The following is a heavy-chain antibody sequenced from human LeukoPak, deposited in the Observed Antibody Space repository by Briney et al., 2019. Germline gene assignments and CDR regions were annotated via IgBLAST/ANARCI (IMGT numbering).Heavy chain of an antibody. D-gene: IGHD6-19*01. CDR2: ISSSSSYT. CDR3: ARVLPAVAGRGAFDI. V-gene: IGHV3-11*06. Sequence: GGSLRLSCAASGFTFSDYYMSWIRQAPGKGLEWVSYISSSSSYTNYADSVKGRFTISRGNAKNSLYLQMNSLRAEDTAVYYCARVLPAVAGRGAFDIWGQGTMVTVSS. J-gene: IGHJ3*02. CDR1: GFTFSDYY.